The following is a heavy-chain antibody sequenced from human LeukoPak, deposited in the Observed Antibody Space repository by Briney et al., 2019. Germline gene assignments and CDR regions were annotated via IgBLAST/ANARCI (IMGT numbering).Heavy chain of an antibody. J-gene: IGHJ4*02. V-gene: IGHV4-31*03. CDR3: ARDRVTSRGIVVAYY. D-gene: IGHD2-2*01. Sequence: SETLSLTCTVSGGSISSGGYYWSWIRQHPGKGLEWIGYIYYSGSTYYNPSLKSRVTISVDTSKNQFSLKLSSVTAADTAVYYCARDRVTSRGIVVAYYWGQGTLVTVSS. CDR2: IYYSGST. CDR1: GGSISSGGYY.